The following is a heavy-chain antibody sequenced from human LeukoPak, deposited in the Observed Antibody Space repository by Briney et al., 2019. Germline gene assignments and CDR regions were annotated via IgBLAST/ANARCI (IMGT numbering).Heavy chain of an antibody. V-gene: IGHV4-39*07. Sequence: SETLSLTCTVSGGSISSSSYYWGWIRQPPGKGLEWIGSIYYSGSTYYNPSLKSRVTISVDTSKNQFSLKLSSVTAADTAVYYCARDSRRVGATGFDYWGQGTLVTVPS. CDR2: IYYSGST. D-gene: IGHD1-26*01. CDR3: ARDSRRVGATGFDY. J-gene: IGHJ4*02. CDR1: GGSISSSSYY.